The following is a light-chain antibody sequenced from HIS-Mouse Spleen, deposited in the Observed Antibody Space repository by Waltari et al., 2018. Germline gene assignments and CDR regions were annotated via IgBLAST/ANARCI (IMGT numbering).Light chain of an antibody. V-gene: IGLV3-27*01. CDR1: VLATKKY. CDR2: KDS. CDR3: YSAADNNVV. Sequence: SYELTQPSSVSVSPGQTARITSPGEVLATKKYARWFQQKPGQAPVLVIYKDSERPSGIPERFSGSSSGTTVTLTISGAQVEDEADYYCYSAADNNVVFGGGTKLTVL. J-gene: IGLJ2*01.